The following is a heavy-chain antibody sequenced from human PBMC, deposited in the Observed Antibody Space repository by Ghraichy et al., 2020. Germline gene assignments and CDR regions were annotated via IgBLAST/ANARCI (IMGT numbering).Heavy chain of an antibody. CDR1: GFTFSTYT. D-gene: IGHD6-13*01. J-gene: IGHJ4*02. CDR3: AKAGSISYYDY. V-gene: IGHV3-23*01. CDR2: ISSTGDRT. Sequence: GGSLRLSCVASGFTFSTYTMAWVRQAPGKGLEWVSDISSTGDRTYYTDSVKGRFTTSRDNSRNTLSLQMDSLRVEDTALYYCAKAGSISYYDYWGQGTLVTVSS.